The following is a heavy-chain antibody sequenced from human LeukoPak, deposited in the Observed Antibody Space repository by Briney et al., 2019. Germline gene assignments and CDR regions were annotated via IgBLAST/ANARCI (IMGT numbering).Heavy chain of an antibody. Sequence: GGSLRLSCAASGFTFSSYGMHWVRQAPGKGLEWVAVIWYGGSNKYYADSVKGRFTISRDNSKNTLYLQMNSLRAEDTAVYYCARGYSSSWYFDYWGQGTLVTVSS. D-gene: IGHD6-13*01. CDR1: GFTFSSYG. V-gene: IGHV3-33*01. CDR2: IWYGGSNK. J-gene: IGHJ4*02. CDR3: ARGYSSSWYFDY.